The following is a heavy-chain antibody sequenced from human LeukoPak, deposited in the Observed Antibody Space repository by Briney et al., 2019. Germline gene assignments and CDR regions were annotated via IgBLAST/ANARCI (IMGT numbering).Heavy chain of an antibody. CDR2: IGTAGDT. J-gene: IGHJ6*02. CDR3: ARDHPLYGMDV. Sequence: PGRSLRLSCAASGFTFDDFAMHWVRQATGKGLEWVSAIGTAGDTYYPGSVKGRFTISRENAKNSLYLQMNSLRAGDTAVYYCARDHPLYGMDVWGQGTTVTVSS. CDR1: GFTFDDFA. V-gene: IGHV3-13*01.